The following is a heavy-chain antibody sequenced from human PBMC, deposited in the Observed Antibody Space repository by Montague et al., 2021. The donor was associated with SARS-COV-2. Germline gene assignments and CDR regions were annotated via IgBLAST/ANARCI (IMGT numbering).Heavy chain of an antibody. J-gene: IGHJ4*02. CDR2: IYHSGNT. CDR1: GGSISSSNW. D-gene: IGHD3-16*01. V-gene: IGHV4-4*02. Sequence: SETRSLTCAVSGGSISSSNWWSWVRQPPGKGLEWIGEIYHSGNTNYNPSLQSRFAISVDKSKNQFSLRLSSVTAADTAVYYCARSSILGAHRFDYWGQGTLVTVPS. CDR3: ARSSILGAHRFDY.